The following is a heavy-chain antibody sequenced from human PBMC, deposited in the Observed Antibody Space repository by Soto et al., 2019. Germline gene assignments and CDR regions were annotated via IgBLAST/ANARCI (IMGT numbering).Heavy chain of an antibody. V-gene: IGHV1-18*01. CDR3: ARDLHYDSSGYGLGAFDI. CDR2: ISAYNGNT. J-gene: IGHJ3*02. CDR1: GYTFTSYG. D-gene: IGHD3-22*01. Sequence: ASVKVSCKASGYTFTSYGIIWVRQAPGQGLEWMGWISAYNGNTNYAQKLQGRVTMTTDTSTSTAYMELRSLRSDDTAVYYCARDLHYDSSGYGLGAFDIWGQGTMVTVS.